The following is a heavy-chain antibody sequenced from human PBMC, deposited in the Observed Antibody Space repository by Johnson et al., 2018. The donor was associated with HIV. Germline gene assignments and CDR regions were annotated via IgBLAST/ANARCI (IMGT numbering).Heavy chain of an antibody. J-gene: IGHJ3*02. CDR2: IKQDGSEK. CDR3: ARANSYGDYRAKAFDI. D-gene: IGHD4-17*01. Sequence: VQLVESGGGVVQPGRSLRLSCAASGFSLSSYAMHWVRQAPGKGLEWVANIKQDGSEKYYVDSVKGRFTISRDNAKNSLYLQMNSLRAEDTALYYCARANSYGDYRAKAFDIWGQGTMVTVSS. CDR1: GFSLSSYA. V-gene: IGHV3-7*03.